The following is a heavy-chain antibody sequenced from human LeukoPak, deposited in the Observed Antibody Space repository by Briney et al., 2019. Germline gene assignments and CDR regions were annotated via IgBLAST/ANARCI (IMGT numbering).Heavy chain of an antibody. V-gene: IGHV3-33*01. CDR2: IWDDGSNK. CDR3: RVQQLVQNFDY. Sequence: GGSLRLSCVASGFSFSTYGMHWVRQAPCQCLEWVALIWDDGSNKYYADSVKGRFTISRDNSKNTLYLQMNSLRAEDTAVYYCRVQQLVQNFDYWGQGTLVTVSS. D-gene: IGHD6-13*01. CDR1: GFSFSTYG. J-gene: IGHJ4*02.